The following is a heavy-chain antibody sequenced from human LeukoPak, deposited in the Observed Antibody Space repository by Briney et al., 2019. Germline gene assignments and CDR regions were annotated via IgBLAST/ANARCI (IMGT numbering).Heavy chain of an antibody. D-gene: IGHD6-13*01. CDR3: ARDGAAAEIDY. J-gene: IGHJ4*02. CDR2: ISSSGSTI. Sequence: PGRSLRLSCAASGFTFSSYAMSWVRQAPGKGLEWVSYISSSGSTIYYADSVKGRFTISRDNAKNSLYLQMNSLRAEDTAVYYCARDGAAAEIDYWGQGTLVTVSS. CDR1: GFTFSSYA. V-gene: IGHV3-48*04.